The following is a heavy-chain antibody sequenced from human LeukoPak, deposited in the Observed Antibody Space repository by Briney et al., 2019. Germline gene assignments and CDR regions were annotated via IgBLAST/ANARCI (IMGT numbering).Heavy chain of an antibody. J-gene: IGHJ6*02. CDR2: IYYSGST. Sequence: PSETLSLTCTVSGGSISSYYWSWLRQPPGKGLERLGYIYYSGSTNYKPSLKSRVTISVDTSKNQFSLKLSSVTAADTAVYYCARQVYGIAAAGAYYYYGMDVWGQGTTVTVSS. V-gene: IGHV4-59*08. CDR3: ARQVYGIAAAGAYYYYGMDV. D-gene: IGHD6-13*01. CDR1: GGSISSYY.